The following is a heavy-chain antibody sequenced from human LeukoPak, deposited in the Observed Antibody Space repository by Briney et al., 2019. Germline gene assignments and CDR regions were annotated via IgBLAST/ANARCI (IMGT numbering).Heavy chain of an antibody. CDR3: TTDRYYDNSELQFQH. D-gene: IGHD3-22*01. CDR2: IKRETDGGTI. Sequence: GGSLRLSCTASGFTLNNAWMSWVRQAPGKGLEWLGRIKRETDGGTIDYAAPVKGRFTISRDDSRNTLYLQMDSLKIEDTAVYYCTTDRYYDNSELQFQHWGQGTLVTVSS. CDR1: GFTLNNAW. V-gene: IGHV3-15*01. J-gene: IGHJ1*01.